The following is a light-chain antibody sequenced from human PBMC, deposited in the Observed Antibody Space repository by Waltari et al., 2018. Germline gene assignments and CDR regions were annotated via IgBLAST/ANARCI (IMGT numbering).Light chain of an antibody. CDR2: AAS. V-gene: IGKV1-27*01. CDR3: QKYNGAPRT. CDR1: QGISTY. Sequence: IQLTQSPSSLSASVGARVTITCRASQGISTYLAWYQQKPGKVPKLLIYAASTLQSRVRSRFSGTGSATDFTHTISSLQPEDVATYYWQKYNGAPRTFGQGAQVEIK. J-gene: IGKJ1*01.